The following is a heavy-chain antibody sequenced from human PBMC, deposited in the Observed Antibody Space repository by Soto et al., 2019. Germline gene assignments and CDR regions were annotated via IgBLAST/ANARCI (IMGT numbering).Heavy chain of an antibody. CDR2: IKSKTDGGTT. CDR3: TTRVYWSGYAL. V-gene: IGHV3-15*01. J-gene: IGHJ4*02. CDR1: GFTFSNDW. D-gene: IGHD3-3*01. Sequence: EVQLVESGGGLVKPGGSLRLSCAASGFTFSNDWMSWVRQAPGKGLEWVGRIKSKTDGGTTDYAATVKGRFTISRDDSKNTLYLQMKSLKTEDTAVYYCTTRVYWSGYALWGQGTLVTLSS.